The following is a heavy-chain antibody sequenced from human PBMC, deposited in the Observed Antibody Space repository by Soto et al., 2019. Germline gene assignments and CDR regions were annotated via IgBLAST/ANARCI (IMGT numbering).Heavy chain of an antibody. Sequence: EVQLVESGGGLVKPGGSLRLSCAASGFTFSSYSMNWVRQAPGKGLEWVSSISSSSSYIYYADSVKGRFTISRDNAKNSLYLQMNSLRAEDTAGYYCARAQPGYSYGYGLGYWGQGALVTVSS. CDR3: ARAQPGYSYGYGLGY. D-gene: IGHD5-18*01. V-gene: IGHV3-21*01. J-gene: IGHJ4*02. CDR2: ISSSSSYI. CDR1: GFTFSSYS.